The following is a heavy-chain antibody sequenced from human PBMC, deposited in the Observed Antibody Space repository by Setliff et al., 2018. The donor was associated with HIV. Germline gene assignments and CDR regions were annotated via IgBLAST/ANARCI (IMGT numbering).Heavy chain of an antibody. CDR1: GGTFRAYA. D-gene: IGHD2-15*01. CDR3: ARDFHVLGYCSADSCPYDASDV. V-gene: IGHV1-69*04. Sequence: GASVKVSCKASGGTFRAYAVNWVRQAPGQGLEWMGRIISILGTPNYSHKFQGRVTITADKSTTTTYMELSSLRSDDTAIYYCARDFHVLGYCSADSCPYDASDVWGQGTMVTVSS. CDR2: IISILGTP. J-gene: IGHJ3*01.